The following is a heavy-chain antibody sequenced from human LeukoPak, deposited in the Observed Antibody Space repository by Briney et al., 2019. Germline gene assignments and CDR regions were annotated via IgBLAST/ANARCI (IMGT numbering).Heavy chain of an antibody. V-gene: IGHV3-74*01. CDR1: GFTFSSYW. J-gene: IGHJ4*02. CDR2: IHSDGITT. D-gene: IGHD3-22*01. CDR3: AKGTYDSRGHFDY. Sequence: PGGSLRLSCAASGFTFSSYWMHWVRQAPGRGLVWVSRIHSDGITTNYADSVKGRFTISRDNSKNTLYLQMNSLRAEDTAAYYCAKGTYDSRGHFDYWGQGTLVSVSS.